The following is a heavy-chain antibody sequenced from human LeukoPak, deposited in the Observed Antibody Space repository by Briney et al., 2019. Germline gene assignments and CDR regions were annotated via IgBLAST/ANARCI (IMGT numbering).Heavy chain of an antibody. CDR3: ARDMVRGVRSAYYYYMDV. CDR1: GYTFTGYY. V-gene: IGHV1-2*02. CDR2: INPNSGGT. J-gene: IGHJ6*03. D-gene: IGHD3-10*01. Sequence: ASVKVSYKASGYTFTGYYMHWVRQAPGQGLEWMGWINPNSGGTNYAQKFQGRVTMTRDTSISTAYMELSRLRSDDTAVYYCARDMVRGVRSAYYYYMDVWGKGATVTISS.